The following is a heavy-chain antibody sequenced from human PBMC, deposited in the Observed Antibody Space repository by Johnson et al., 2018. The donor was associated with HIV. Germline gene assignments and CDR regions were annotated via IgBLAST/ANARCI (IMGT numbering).Heavy chain of an antibody. CDR2: MGTAGDR. CDR1: GFTFSNSD. V-gene: IGHV3-13*01. J-gene: IGHJ3*02. Sequence: VQLVESGGGVVQPGGSLTLSCAASGFTFSNSDMHWVRQPTGQGLEWVSGMGTAGDRHYADSVNGRFTVSRENAKNSLHLQMNILRAGDTAVYYCARGVSMFSSSWLESYAFDIWGQGTMVTVSS. D-gene: IGHD6-13*01. CDR3: ARGVSMFSSSWLESYAFDI.